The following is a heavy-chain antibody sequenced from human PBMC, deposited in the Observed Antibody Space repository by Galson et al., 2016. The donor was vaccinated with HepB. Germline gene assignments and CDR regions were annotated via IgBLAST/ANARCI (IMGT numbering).Heavy chain of an antibody. CDR2: MNPNSGNT. CDR3: ARWESGSSGWYGVDP. D-gene: IGHD6-19*01. CDR1: GYTFTSYD. V-gene: IGHV1-8*01. Sequence: SVKVSCKASGYTFTSYDINWVRQATGQGLEWMGWMNPNSGNTGYAQKFQGSVTMTRNTSISTAYMELSSLRSEDTAVYYCARWESGSSGWYGVDPWGQGTLVTVSS. J-gene: IGHJ5*02.